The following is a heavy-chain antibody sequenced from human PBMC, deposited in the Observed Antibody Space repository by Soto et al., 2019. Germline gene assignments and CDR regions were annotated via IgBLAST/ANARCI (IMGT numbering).Heavy chain of an antibody. CDR1: GFTFSNAW. CDR3: TSDPVTMIVVVPSSG. J-gene: IGHJ4*02. CDR2: IKSKTDGGTT. D-gene: IGHD3-22*01. V-gene: IGHV3-15*07. Sequence: PGGSLRLSCAASGFTFSNAWMNWVRQAPGKGLEWVGRIKSKTDGGTTDYTEPVKGRFTISRDDSKNKLYLQMNSLKTKNTAVYYCTSDPVTMIVVVPSSGWGQGTLVTVSS.